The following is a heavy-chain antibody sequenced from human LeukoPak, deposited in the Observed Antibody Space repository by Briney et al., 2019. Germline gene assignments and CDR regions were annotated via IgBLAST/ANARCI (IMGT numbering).Heavy chain of an antibody. V-gene: IGHV3-23*01. CDR2: VTGSGGSS. J-gene: IGHJ4*02. CDR3: AKEGIAAPLYYFDY. Sequence: GGSLRLSCAASGFSFRTYAMSWVRQAPGKGLEWVSTVTGSGGSSYYADSVKGRFTISRDNSKNTLFLQMNSLRAEDTAVYYCAKEGIAAPLYYFDYWGQGNLVTVSS. D-gene: IGHD6-13*01. CDR1: GFSFRTYA.